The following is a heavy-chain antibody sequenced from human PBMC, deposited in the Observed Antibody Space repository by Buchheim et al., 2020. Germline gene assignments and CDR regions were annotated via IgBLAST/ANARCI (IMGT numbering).Heavy chain of an antibody. CDR1: GFTFSSYG. CDR2: ISYDGSNK. J-gene: IGHJ4*02. D-gene: IGHD3-16*01. Sequence: VQLLESGGGLVQPGGSLRLSCAASGFTFSSYGMHWVRQAPGKGLEWVAVISYDGSNKYYADSVKGRFTISRDNSKNTLYLQMNSLRAEDTAVYYCAKVGSSPSHFDYWGQGTL. CDR3: AKVGSSPSHFDY. V-gene: IGHV3-30*18.